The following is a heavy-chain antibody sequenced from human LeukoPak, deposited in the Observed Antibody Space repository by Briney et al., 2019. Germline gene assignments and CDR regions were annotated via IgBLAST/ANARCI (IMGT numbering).Heavy chain of an antibody. V-gene: IGHV4-39*01. CDR3: ATKGYSRTLGWFDP. J-gene: IGHJ5*02. Sequence: PSETLSLTCTVSGGSISSSSYYWGWIRQPPGKGLEWIGSIYYSGSTYYNPSLKSRVTISVDTSKNQFSLKLSSVTAADTAVYYCATKGYSRTLGWFDPWGQGTLVTVSS. D-gene: IGHD6-13*01. CDR1: GGSISSSSYY. CDR2: IYYSGST.